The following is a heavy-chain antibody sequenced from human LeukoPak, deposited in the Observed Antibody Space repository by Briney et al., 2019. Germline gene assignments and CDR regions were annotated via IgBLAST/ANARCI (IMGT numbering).Heavy chain of an antibody. D-gene: IGHD2-15*01. CDR1: GGSMSTYY. CDR3: TRGPVEYCSGGSCYDAFDI. Sequence: PSGTLSLTCTVSGGSMSTYYWSWIRQPPGKGLEWIGYIYYSGSTNYNPSLKSRVTISVDTSKNQFSLKLSSATAADTAVYYCTRGPVEYCSGGSCYDAFDIWGQGTLVTVSS. J-gene: IGHJ3*02. V-gene: IGHV4-59*01. CDR2: IYYSGST.